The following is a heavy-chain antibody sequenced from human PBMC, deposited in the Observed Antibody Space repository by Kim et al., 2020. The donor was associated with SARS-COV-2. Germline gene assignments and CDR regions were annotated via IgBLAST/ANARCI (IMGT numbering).Heavy chain of an antibody. CDR1: GFTFSSCG. V-gene: IGHV3-33*01. D-gene: IGHD6-19*01. Sequence: GGSLRLSCAASGFTFSSCGMHWVCQAPGKGQEWVAVIWNDGSNKDYADPVKGRLTITTDNSNNNQYLQKNSPSAEATAAYYYARGDGGWLEPDFDYWGQG. J-gene: IGHJ4*02. CDR3: ARGDGGWLEPDFDY. CDR2: IWNDGSNK.